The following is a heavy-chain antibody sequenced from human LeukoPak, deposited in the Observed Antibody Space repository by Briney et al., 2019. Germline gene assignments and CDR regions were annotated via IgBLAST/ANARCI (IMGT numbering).Heavy chain of an antibody. J-gene: IGHJ4*02. Sequence: SETLSLTCAVYSGSFSGYYWSWIRQSPGKGLEWIGEINDSGSTNYNPSLKGRVTISVDTSKNQFSLRLSSVTAADTAMYYCARTMVRGRGPPGYWGQGTLVTVSS. CDR1: SGSFSGYY. V-gene: IGHV4-34*01. CDR3: ARTMVRGRGPPGY. CDR2: INDSGST. D-gene: IGHD3-10*01.